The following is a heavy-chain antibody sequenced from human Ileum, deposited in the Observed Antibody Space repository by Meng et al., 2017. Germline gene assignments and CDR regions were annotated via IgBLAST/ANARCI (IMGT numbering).Heavy chain of an antibody. Sequence: AVSWGGMVPPGTSLRPSCAASGFTLKNYGMHWVSQDQGKGLEWVAVIWYDGSKTYYADSVKGRFSISRDNSKNTLYLQMNSLRAEDTAVYYCARYRSGSSDYWGPGTLVTVSS. J-gene: IGHJ4*02. CDR3: ARYRSGSSDY. D-gene: IGHD3-10*01. CDR2: IWYDGSKT. CDR1: GFTLKNYG. V-gene: IGHV3-33*01.